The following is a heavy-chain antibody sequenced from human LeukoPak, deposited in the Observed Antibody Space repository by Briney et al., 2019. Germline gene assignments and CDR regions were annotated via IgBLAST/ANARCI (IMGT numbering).Heavy chain of an antibody. J-gene: IGHJ4*02. CDR1: GGTFSSYA. CDR2: IIPNLGIA. CDR3: ASTGSSGYLGYFDY. D-gene: IGHD3-22*01. V-gene: IGHV1-69*04. Sequence: SVKVSCKACGGTFSSYAIMWVRQAPGQAREWMGRIIPNLGIANYAQKFQGRVTITADKSTSTAYMELSSLRSEDTAVYYCASTGSSGYLGYFDYWGQGTLVTVSS.